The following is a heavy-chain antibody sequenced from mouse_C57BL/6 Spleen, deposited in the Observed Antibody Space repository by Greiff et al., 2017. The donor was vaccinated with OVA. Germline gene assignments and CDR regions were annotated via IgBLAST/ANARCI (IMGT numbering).Heavy chain of an antibody. CDR3: VRRSYYGSSYWYFDV. D-gene: IGHD1-1*01. V-gene: IGHV10-1*01. CDR1: GFSFNTYA. J-gene: IGHJ1*03. Sequence: EVQVVESGGGLVQPKGSLKLSCAASGFSFNTYAMNWVRQAPGKGLEWVARIRSKSNNYATYYADSVKDRFTISRDDSESMLYLQMNNLKTEDTAMYYCVRRSYYGSSYWYFDVWGTGTTVTVSS. CDR2: IRSKSNNYAT.